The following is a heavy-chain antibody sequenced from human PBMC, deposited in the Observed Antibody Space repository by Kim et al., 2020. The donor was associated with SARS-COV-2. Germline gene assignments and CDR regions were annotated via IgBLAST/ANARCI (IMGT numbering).Heavy chain of an antibody. CDR2: ISAYNGNT. CDR3: ARAYYGSGSYYLRLYNWFDP. D-gene: IGHD3-10*01. J-gene: IGHJ5*02. Sequence: ASVKVSCKASGYTFTSYGISWVRQAPGQGLEWMGWISAYNGNTNYAQKLQGRVTMTTDTSTSTAYMELRSLRSDDTAVYYCARAYYGSGSYYLRLYNWFDPWGQGTLVTVSS. V-gene: IGHV1-18*01. CDR1: GYTFTSYG.